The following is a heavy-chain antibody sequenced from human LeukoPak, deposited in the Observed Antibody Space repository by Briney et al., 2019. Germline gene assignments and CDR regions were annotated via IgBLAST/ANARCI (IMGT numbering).Heavy chain of an antibody. J-gene: IGHJ4*02. CDR2: IRYDGSNK. Sequence: GGSLRLSCAASGFTFRSYAMSWVRQAPGKGLEWVAFIRYDGSNKYYADSVKGRFTISRDNSKNTLYLQMNSLRAEDTAVYYCAKEYDYVWGSYRSLYYFDYWGQGTLVTVSS. CDR1: GFTFRSYA. V-gene: IGHV3-30*02. CDR3: AKEYDYVWGSYRSLYYFDY. D-gene: IGHD3-16*02.